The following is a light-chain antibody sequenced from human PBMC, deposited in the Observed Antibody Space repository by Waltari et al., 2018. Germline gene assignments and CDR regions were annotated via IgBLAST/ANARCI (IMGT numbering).Light chain of an antibody. Sequence: QSALTHPASVSGSPGQSITIPCTGTSRDVGGYNYVSWYQQPPGKAPQLMIYDVSNRPSGVSNRFSGSKSGNTASLTISGLQAEDEADYYCSSYTSSSTSWVFGGGTKLTVL. J-gene: IGLJ3*02. CDR1: SRDVGGYNY. V-gene: IGLV2-14*01. CDR3: SSYTSSSTSWV. CDR2: DVS.